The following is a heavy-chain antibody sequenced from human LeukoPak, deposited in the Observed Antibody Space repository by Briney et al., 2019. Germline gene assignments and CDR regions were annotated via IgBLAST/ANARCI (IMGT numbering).Heavy chain of an antibody. Sequence: SETLSLTCTVSGDSINNYWWAWIRQPPGEGLEWIGYIYHSGAPTSYNPSLKSRVTISIDTSRNQFSLRLSSVTAADTAVYYCARDSRGGGPDFDYWGQGTLVTVSS. CDR2: IYHSGAPT. V-gene: IGHV4-59*01. CDR1: GDSINNYW. D-gene: IGHD3-16*01. CDR3: ARDSRGGGPDFDY. J-gene: IGHJ4*02.